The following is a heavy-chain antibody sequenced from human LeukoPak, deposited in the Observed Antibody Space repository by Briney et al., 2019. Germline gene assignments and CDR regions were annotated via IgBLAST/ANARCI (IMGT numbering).Heavy chain of an antibody. CDR3: ARDQGVPAAMRACWFDP. D-gene: IGHD2-2*01. J-gene: IGHJ5*02. CDR1: GGTFSSYA. Sequence: SVKVSCKASGGTFSSYAISWVRQAPGQGLEWMGGIIPIFGTANYAQKFQGRVTITADKSTSTAYMELSSLGSEDTAVYYCARDQGVPAAMRACWFDPWGQGTLVTVSS. CDR2: IIPIFGTA. V-gene: IGHV1-69*06.